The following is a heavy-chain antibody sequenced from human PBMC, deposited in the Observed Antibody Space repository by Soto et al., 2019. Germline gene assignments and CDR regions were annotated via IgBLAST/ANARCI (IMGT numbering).Heavy chain of an antibody. V-gene: IGHV3-30*04. CDR3: ARDAADIVVVVAAKREMGEGYFDL. CDR2: ISYDGRNN. J-gene: IGHJ2*01. CDR1: GFTFSSYA. Sequence: QVQLVESGGGVVQPGRSLRLSCAASGFTFSSYAMHWVRQAPGKGLEWVAVISYDGRNNYYADSVKGRFTISRDNSKNTLYLQMNSLRAEDTAVYYCARDAADIVVVVAAKREMGEGYFDLWGRGTLVTVSS. D-gene: IGHD2-15*01.